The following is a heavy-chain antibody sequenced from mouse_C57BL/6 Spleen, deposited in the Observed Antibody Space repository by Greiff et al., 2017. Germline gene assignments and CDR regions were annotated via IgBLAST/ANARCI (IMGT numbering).Heavy chain of an antibody. CDR3: VRDGYYGSSSAWFAY. D-gene: IGHD1-1*01. J-gene: IGHJ3*01. Sequence: EVQGVESGGGLVQPKGSLKLSCAASGFTFNTSAMHWVRQAPGKGLEWVARIRSKSSNYATYYADSVKDRFTISRDDSQSMLYLQMNNLKTEDTAMYYCVRDGYYGSSSAWFAYWGQGTLVTVSA. V-gene: IGHV10-3*01. CDR1: GFTFNTSA. CDR2: IRSKSSNYAT.